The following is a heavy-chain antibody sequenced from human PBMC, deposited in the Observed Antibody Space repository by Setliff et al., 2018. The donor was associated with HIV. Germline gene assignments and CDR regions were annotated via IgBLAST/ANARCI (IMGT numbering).Heavy chain of an antibody. D-gene: IGHD2-15*01. V-gene: IGHV3-23*01. CDR2: ISGSGVNT. CDR3: AKDGGGDYYYYYMDV. CDR1: GFTFSSYA. Sequence: GGSLRLSCAASGFTFSSYAMNWVRQAPGKGLEWVSSISGSGVNTYYADSVKGRSTISRDNFKNTLYIQMNSLRAEDTAVYYCAKDGGGDYYYYYMDVWGKGTTVTVSS. J-gene: IGHJ6*03.